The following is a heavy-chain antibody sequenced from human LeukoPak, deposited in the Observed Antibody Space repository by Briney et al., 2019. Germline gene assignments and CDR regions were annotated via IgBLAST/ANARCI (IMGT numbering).Heavy chain of an antibody. J-gene: IGHJ4*02. D-gene: IGHD5-24*01. CDR1: GLSFSGYA. Sequence: GGSLRLSCAASGLSFSGYAMHWVRQAPGKGLEWVAVISYDGSNKYYADSVKGRFTISRDNSRDTLYLQMNSLRAEDTAVYYCAKDPGWLQSRNYFDYWGQGTLVTVSS. CDR2: ISYDGSNK. CDR3: AKDPGWLQSRNYFDY. V-gene: IGHV3-30*01.